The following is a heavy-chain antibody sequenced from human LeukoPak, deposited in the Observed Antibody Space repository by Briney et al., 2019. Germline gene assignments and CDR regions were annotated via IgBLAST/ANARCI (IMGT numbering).Heavy chain of an antibody. CDR1: GFTFSSYA. CDR2: ITGSGDST. V-gene: IGHV3-23*01. D-gene: IGHD3-3*01. J-gene: IGHJ4*02. Sequence: GGSLRVSCAASGFTFSSYAMSWVRQAPGRGLEWVSAITGSGDSTYYVDSVKGRFTISRDYSKNTLYLEMNSLRAEDTAVYYCAKAQGVWYFDSWGQGTLITVSS. CDR3: AKAQGVWYFDS.